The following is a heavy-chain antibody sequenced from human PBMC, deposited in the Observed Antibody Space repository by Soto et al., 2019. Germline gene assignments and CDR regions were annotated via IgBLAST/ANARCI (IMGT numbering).Heavy chain of an antibody. D-gene: IGHD6-25*01. CDR1: GFTFSLYG. CDR2: ISFDGKKR. Sequence: QVQLLESGGGVVQPGRSLKLSCRTSGFTFSLYGMHWVRQAPGKGLEWLAVISFDGKKRYYADSVQGRFTISRDNSKTTLFLQMSSLRPDDTAVYFCAKGAHAAAVLDHWGQGALVTVAS. CDR3: AKGAHAAAVLDH. J-gene: IGHJ4*02. V-gene: IGHV3-30*18.